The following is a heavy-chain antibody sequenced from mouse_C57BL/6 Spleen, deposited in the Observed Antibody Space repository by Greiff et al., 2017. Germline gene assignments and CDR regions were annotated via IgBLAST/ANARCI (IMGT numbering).Heavy chain of an antibody. CDR2: IYPRSGNT. J-gene: IGHJ1*03. D-gene: IGHD1-1*01. V-gene: IGHV1-81*01. CDR3: AREGYYGSSPYWYFDV. CDR1: GYTFTSYG. Sequence: QVQLQQSGAELARPGASVKLSCKASGYTFTSYGISWVKQRTGQGLEWIGAIYPRSGNTYYNEKFKGKATLTADKSSSTAYMELRSLTSEDSAVYFCAREGYYGSSPYWYFDVWGTGTTVTVSS.